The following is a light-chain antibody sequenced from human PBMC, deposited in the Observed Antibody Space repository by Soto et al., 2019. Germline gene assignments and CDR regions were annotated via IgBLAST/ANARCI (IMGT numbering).Light chain of an antibody. CDR1: SSDVGGYNF. CDR3: SSYAGSDNFVL. J-gene: IGLJ2*01. V-gene: IGLV2-8*01. CDR2: EVI. Sequence: QSALSQPPSASGSPGQSVTLSCTGSSSDVGGYNFVSWYQHLPGKAPKLIIYEVIQRPSGVPDRFSGSKSGNTASLTVSGFQVEDEADYYCSSYAGSDNFVLFGGGTKLTVL.